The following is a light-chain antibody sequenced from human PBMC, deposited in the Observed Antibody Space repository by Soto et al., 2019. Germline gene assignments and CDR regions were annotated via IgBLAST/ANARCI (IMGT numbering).Light chain of an antibody. Sequence: EIVITHSPATLSLFPGERATLSCRASQSVTSNLAWYQQKPGQPPRLLIYDASNRATGIPARFTGSGSGTDFTLTISSLEPEHFAVYYTQQRSNRPQTFGRGTKVDIK. CDR3: QQRSNRPQT. CDR2: DAS. V-gene: IGKV3-11*01. CDR1: QSVTSN. J-gene: IGKJ4*01.